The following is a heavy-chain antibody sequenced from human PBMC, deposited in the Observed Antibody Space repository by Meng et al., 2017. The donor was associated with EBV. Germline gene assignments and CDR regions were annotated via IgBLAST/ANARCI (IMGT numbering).Heavy chain of an antibody. V-gene: IGHV2-5*02. CDR2: IYWDDDK. J-gene: IGHJ4*02. CDR1: GFPLSTRGVG. CDR3: AHIIAARPFDY. Sequence: TLKGAGPNLVKPTQPLPLTCTFSGFPLSTRGVGVGWIRQPPGKALEWLALIYWDDDKRYSPSLKSRLTITKDTSKNQVVLTMTNMDPVDAATYYCAHIIAARPFDYWGQGTLVTVSS. D-gene: IGHD6-6*01.